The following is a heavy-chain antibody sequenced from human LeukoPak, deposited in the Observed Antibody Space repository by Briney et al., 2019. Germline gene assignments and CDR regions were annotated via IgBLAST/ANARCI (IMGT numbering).Heavy chain of an antibody. D-gene: IGHD3-16*01. CDR1: GDSISSYY. V-gene: IGHV4-59*01. CDR2: IYYSGSS. J-gene: IGHJ4*02. CDR3: ARGLPVDY. Sequence: SETLSLTCTVSGDSISSYYWSWIRQPPGKGLEWIGYIYYSGSSNYNPSLKSRVTISIDMSKNQFSLKLNSVTAADTAVYYCARGLPVDYWGQGTLVTVSS.